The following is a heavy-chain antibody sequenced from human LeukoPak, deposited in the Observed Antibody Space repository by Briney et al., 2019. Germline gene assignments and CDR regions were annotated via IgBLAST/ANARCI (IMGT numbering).Heavy chain of an antibody. V-gene: IGHV3-23*01. J-gene: IGHJ4*02. CDR2: ISGSGGST. CDR3: ARKAGYYYGSGDY. D-gene: IGHD3-10*01. CDR1: GFTFSSYA. Sequence: TGGSLRLSCAASGFTFSSYAMSWVRQAPGKGLEWVSAISGSGGSTYYADSVKGRFTISRDSSKNTLYLQMNSLRAEDTAVYYCARKAGYYYGSGDYWGQGTLVTVSS.